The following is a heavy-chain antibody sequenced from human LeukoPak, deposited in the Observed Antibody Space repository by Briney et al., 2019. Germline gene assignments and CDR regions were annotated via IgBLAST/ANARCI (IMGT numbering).Heavy chain of an antibody. Sequence: GGSLRLSCATSGFPFSSYDMNWVRQAPGKGLEWVSYIHSSGGTIYYADSVRGRFTISRDSAKNSVYLRMNSLRAEDTALYYCARKLTGTTYFDCWGQGILVTVSS. V-gene: IGHV3-48*03. CDR2: IHSSGGTI. D-gene: IGHD1-1*01. CDR3: ARKLTGTTYFDC. CDR1: GFPFSSYD. J-gene: IGHJ4*02.